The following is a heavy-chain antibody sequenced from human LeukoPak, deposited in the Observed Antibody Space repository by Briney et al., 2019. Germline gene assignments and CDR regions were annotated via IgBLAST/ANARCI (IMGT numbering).Heavy chain of an antibody. V-gene: IGHV3-9*01. D-gene: IGHD1-26*01. J-gene: IGHJ3*02. Sequence: GGSLRLSCATSGFTFDDYAMHWVRRAPGKGLEWVSGITWNSGNIGYADSVKGRFTISRDNAKDSLFLQMNGLRAEDTALYYCAKDMSYSGSYWTAFDIWGQGTMVTVSS. CDR2: ITWNSGNI. CDR1: GFTFDDYA. CDR3: AKDMSYSGSYWTAFDI.